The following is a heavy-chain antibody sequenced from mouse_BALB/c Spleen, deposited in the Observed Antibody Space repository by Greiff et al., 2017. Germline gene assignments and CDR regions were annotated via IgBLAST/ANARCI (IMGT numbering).Heavy chain of an antibody. CDR2: IRNKANGYTT. J-gene: IGHJ3*01. D-gene: IGHD2-3*01. CDR1: GFTFTDYY. CDR3: AASRGYYEWFAY. V-gene: IGHV7-3*02. Sequence: EVMLVESGGGLVQPGGSLRLSCATSGFTFTDYYMSWVRQPPGKALEWLGFIRNKANGYTTEYSASVKGRFTISRDNSQSILYLQMYTLVAEDSATYYSAASRGYYEWFAYWGQGTLVTVSA.